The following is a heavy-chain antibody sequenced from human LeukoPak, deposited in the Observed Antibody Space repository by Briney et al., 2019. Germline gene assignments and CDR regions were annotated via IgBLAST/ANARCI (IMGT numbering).Heavy chain of an antibody. D-gene: IGHD6-19*01. CDR2: INPNSGGT. CDR1: GYTFTGYY. V-gene: IGHV1-2*02. J-gene: IGHJ4*02. CDR3: ARDWDSSGWYVLPEFGY. Sequence: ASVKVSCKASGYTFTGYYMHWVRQAPGQGLEWMGWINPNSGGTNYAQKFQGRVTMTRDTSISIAYMELSRLRSDDTAVYYCARDWDSSGWYVLPEFGYWGQGTLVTVSS.